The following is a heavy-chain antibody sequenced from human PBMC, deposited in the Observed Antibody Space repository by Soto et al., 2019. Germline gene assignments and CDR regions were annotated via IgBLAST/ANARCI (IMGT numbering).Heavy chain of an antibody. D-gene: IGHD2-2*01. CDR3: AKEPRGYCSSTSCLEYFQH. CDR2: ISYDGSNK. J-gene: IGHJ1*01. CDR1: GFTFSSYG. Sequence: QVQLVESGGGVVQPGRSLRLSCAASGFTFSSYGMHWVRQAPGKGLEWVAVISYDGSNKYYADSVKGRFTISRDNSKNTLYLQMNSLRAEDTAVYYCAKEPRGYCSSTSCLEYFQHWGQGTLVTVSS. V-gene: IGHV3-30*18.